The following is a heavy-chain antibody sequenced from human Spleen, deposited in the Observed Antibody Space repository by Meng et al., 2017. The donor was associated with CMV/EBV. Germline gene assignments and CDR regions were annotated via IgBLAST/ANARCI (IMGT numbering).Heavy chain of an antibody. CDR2: IKEDGSEK. CDR1: FSIGSYW. CDR3: ARIPVDTTFFIQEFYFDS. J-gene: IGHJ4*02. D-gene: IGHD5-18*01. Sequence: FSIGSYWMGWVRQAPGKGLEWVANIKEDGSEKYYVDSVKGRFTISRDDAKNSLYLQMSSLRVGDTAVYYCARIPVDTTFFIQEFYFDSWGLGTLVTVSS. V-gene: IGHV3-7*01.